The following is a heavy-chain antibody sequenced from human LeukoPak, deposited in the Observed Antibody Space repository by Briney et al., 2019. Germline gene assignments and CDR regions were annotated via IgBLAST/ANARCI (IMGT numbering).Heavy chain of an antibody. CDR3: VRSADYYDTVDP. D-gene: IGHD3-22*01. J-gene: IGHJ5*02. CDR2: INDSGST. CDR1: GGSFSYYY. Sequence: KPSETLSLTCAVNGGSFSYYYWTWIRQPPRKGLEWLGEINDSGSTNYNPSLKSRVTISVDTSKRQFSLKMRSVTAADTAMYYCVRSADYYDTVDPWGQGTLVTVSS. V-gene: IGHV4-34*01.